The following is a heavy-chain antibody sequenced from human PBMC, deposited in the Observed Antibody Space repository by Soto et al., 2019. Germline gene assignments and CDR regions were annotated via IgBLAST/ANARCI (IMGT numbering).Heavy chain of an antibody. Sequence: QVQLVESGGGVVQPARSLSLSCATSGFTFSSYGMHWVRQAPGKGLEWVAVISYDGSNKYYADSVKGRFTISRDNSKNTLYLQMHSLRAEDTAVYYCAKGPAIVLVPAAMNYYYGMDVWGQGTTVTVSS. J-gene: IGHJ6*02. CDR2: ISYDGSNK. V-gene: IGHV3-30*18. CDR1: GFTFSSYG. CDR3: AKGPAIVLVPAAMNYYYGMDV. D-gene: IGHD2-2*01.